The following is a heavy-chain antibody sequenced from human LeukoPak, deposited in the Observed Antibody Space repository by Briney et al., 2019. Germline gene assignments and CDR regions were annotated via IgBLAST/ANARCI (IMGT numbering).Heavy chain of an antibody. D-gene: IGHD3-22*01. CDR2: ISGSGGST. Sequence: GGSLRLSCAASGFTFSSYAMSWVRQAPGKGLEWVLAISGSGGSTYYADSVKGRFTISRDNSKNTLYLQMNSLTAEDTAVYYCAKDNFYYFRDGYFDSGAREPWSPSPQ. CDR3: AKDNFYYFRDGYFDS. J-gene: IGHJ4*02. V-gene: IGHV3-23*01. CDR1: GFTFSSYA.